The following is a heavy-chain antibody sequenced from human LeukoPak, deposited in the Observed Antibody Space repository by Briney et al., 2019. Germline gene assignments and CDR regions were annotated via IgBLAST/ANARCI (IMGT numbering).Heavy chain of an antibody. CDR3: ERAKYNSDWYLDY. V-gene: IGHV4-59*12. J-gene: IGHJ4*02. Sequence: SETLSLTCTVSGFTISSYYWSWIRQAPGKGLEWIGYINYSGSTKYKPSLKSRVTISVYTYQNKFSLKVSSVTDADTDVYYCERAKYNSDWYLDYWGQGTLVTVSS. D-gene: IGHD6-19*01. CDR2: INYSGST. CDR1: GFTISSYY.